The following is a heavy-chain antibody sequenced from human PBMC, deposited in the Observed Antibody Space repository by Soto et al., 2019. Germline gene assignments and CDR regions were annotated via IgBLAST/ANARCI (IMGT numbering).Heavy chain of an antibody. D-gene: IGHD3-3*01. Sequence: EVQLVESGGDLVQPGGFLRLSCATSGFTFSRYWMHWVRQVPGKGLVWVSRINSDGGRISYSDSVKGRFTISRDNTKNTLYLQMNSLRVEDTAVYYCARLPVDTITSLDYWGQGTLVTVSS. J-gene: IGHJ4*02. CDR2: INSDGGRI. V-gene: IGHV3-74*01. CDR1: GFTFSRYW. CDR3: ARLPVDTITSLDY.